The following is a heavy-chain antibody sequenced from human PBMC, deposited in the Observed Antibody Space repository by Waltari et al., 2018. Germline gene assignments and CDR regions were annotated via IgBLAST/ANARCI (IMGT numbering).Heavy chain of an antibody. D-gene: IGHD3-10*01. CDR3: ARGLITMVRGVLGAYFDY. V-gene: IGHV4-34*01. CDR1: GGSFSGYY. Sequence: QVQLQQWGAGLLKPSETLSLTCAAYGGSFSGYYWSWIRHPPGKGLEWIGEINHSGSTNYNPSLKSRVTISVDTSKNQFSLKLSSVTAADTAVYYCARGLITMVRGVLGAYFDYWGQGTLVTVSS. J-gene: IGHJ4*02. CDR2: INHSGST.